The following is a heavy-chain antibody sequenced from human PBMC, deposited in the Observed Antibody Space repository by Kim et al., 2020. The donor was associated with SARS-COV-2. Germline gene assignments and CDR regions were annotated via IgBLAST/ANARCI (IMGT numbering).Heavy chain of an antibody. Sequence: NNTPSLKGRVTISLDTPNNQFSLKLNSVTAADTAVYYCARRRTSVSSLDPWGQGTLVTVSS. CDR3: ARRRTSVSSLDP. V-gene: IGHV4-59*08. D-gene: IGHD1-26*01. J-gene: IGHJ5*02.